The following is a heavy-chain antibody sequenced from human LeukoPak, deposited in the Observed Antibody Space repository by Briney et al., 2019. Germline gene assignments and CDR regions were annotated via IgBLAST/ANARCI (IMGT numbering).Heavy chain of an antibody. CDR3: ARDIYGWFDP. J-gene: IGHJ5*02. CDR2: IYYSGST. D-gene: IGHD2-2*02. V-gene: IGHV4-39*07. CDR1: GGSISSSSYY. Sequence: SETLSLTCTVSGGSISSSSYYWGWIRQPPGKELEWIGSIYYSGSTYYNPSLKSRVTISVDTSKNQFSLKLSSVTAADTAVYYCARDIYGWFDPWGQGTLVTVSS.